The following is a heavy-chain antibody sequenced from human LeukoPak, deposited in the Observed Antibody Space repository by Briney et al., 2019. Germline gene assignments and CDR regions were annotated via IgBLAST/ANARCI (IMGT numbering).Heavy chain of an antibody. D-gene: IGHD5-18*01. Sequence: SETLSLTCAVYGGSFSGYYRSWIRQPPGKGLEWIGEINHSGSTNYNPSLKSRVTISVDTSKNQFSLKLSSVTAADTAVYYCARGSRIGYGYAYYYYYMDVWGKGTTVTVSS. CDR2: INHSGST. CDR1: GGSFSGYY. V-gene: IGHV4-34*01. J-gene: IGHJ6*03. CDR3: ARGSRIGYGYAYYYYYMDV.